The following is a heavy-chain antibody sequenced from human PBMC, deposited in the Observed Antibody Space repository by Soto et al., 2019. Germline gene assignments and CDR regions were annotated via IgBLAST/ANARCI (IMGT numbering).Heavy chain of an antibody. V-gene: IGHV4-30-2*01. Sequence: QLQLQESGSGLVKPSQTLSLTCAVSGGSITRGVYSWSWMRQPPGKGLEWMGYVYHSGRPYYNPCLTSGDTTSVAGSKNQFALKLRSVTAADTAVYYCARIQDRWGQGNLVAVSS. CDR3: ARIQDR. J-gene: IGHJ5*02. CDR2: VYHSGRP. CDR1: GGSITRGVYS. D-gene: IGHD1-1*01.